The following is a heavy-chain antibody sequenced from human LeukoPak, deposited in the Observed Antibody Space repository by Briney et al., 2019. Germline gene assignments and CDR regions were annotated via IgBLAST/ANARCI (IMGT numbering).Heavy chain of an antibody. D-gene: IGHD6-19*01. CDR3: ARDSSGWYGFNFDY. CDR1: GYTFTSYA. V-gene: IGHV1-3*01. J-gene: IGHJ4*02. CDR2: INAGNGNT. Sequence: ASVKVSCKASGYTFTSYAMHWVRQAPGQRLEGMGWINAGNGNTKYSQKFQGRVTITRDTSASTAYMELSSLRSEDTAVYYCARDSSGWYGFNFDYWGQGTLVTVSS.